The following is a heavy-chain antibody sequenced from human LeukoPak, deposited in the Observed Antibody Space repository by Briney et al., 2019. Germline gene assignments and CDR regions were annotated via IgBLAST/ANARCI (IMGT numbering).Heavy chain of an antibody. V-gene: IGHV3-23*01. J-gene: IGHJ3*02. CDR2: ISGSGGST. Sequence: GGSLRLSCAASGFTFSSYAMSWVRQAPGKGLEWVSAISGSGGSTYYADSVKGRFTISRDNSKNTLYPQMNSLRAEDTAVYYCAKEQGYYDSSGYYYSWSHAFDIWGQGTMVTVSS. CDR3: AKEQGYYDSSGYYYSWSHAFDI. D-gene: IGHD3-22*01. CDR1: GFTFSSYA.